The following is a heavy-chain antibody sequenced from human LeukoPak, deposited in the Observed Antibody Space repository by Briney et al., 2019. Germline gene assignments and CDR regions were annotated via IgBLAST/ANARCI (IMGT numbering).Heavy chain of an antibody. CDR2: INQDGSKN. D-gene: IGHD1-14*01. CDR1: GFTVSSNY. Sequence: GGSLRLSCVASGFTVSSNYVSWVRQAPGKGLEWVALINQDGSKNNYVDSVKGRFIISRDNAKSSLFLQMNSLRAEDTALYYCARDPHHGSLDIWGQGTMVTASS. J-gene: IGHJ3*02. V-gene: IGHV3-7*01. CDR3: ARDPHHGSLDI.